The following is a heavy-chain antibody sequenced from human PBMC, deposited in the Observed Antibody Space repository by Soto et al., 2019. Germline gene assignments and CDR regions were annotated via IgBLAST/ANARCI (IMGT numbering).Heavy chain of an antibody. CDR1: GYIFVRHW. D-gene: IGHD1-26*01. V-gene: IGHV5-51*01. CDR3: ARHSLIVTPLYGLDV. J-gene: IGHJ6*02. Sequence: GESLKISCQGSGYIFVRHWIGWVRHMPGKGLEWMGIIFPSDSETGYSPSFQGQVTISVDKSINTAYLQWSSLQASDTAIYFCARHSLIVTPLYGLDVWGQGTTVTVSS. CDR2: IFPSDSET.